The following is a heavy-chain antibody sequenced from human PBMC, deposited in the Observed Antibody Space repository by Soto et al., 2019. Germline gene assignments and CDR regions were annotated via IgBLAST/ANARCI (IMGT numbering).Heavy chain of an antibody. Sequence: QLQLQESGPGLVKPSETLSLTCTVSGGSISSSSYYWGWIRQPPGKGLEWIGSIYYSGSTYYNPSLKSRVTISVDTSKNQFSLKLSSVTAADTVVYYCARLPSGSYYEYWGQGTLVTVSS. CDR1: GGSISSSSYY. D-gene: IGHD1-26*01. V-gene: IGHV4-39*01. J-gene: IGHJ4*02. CDR2: IYYSGST. CDR3: ARLPSGSYYEY.